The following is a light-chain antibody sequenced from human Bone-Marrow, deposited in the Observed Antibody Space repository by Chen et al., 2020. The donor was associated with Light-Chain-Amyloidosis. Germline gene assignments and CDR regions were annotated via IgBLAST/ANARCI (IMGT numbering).Light chain of an antibody. CDR3: QSADSSGTYEVI. CDR2: RDT. CDR1: VLPTKY. Sequence: SYELPPPPSVSVSPGLTARITCSGDVLPTKYAYWYQQKPGQAPVLVIHRDTERPSGISERFSGSSSRTTATLTISGVQAEDEADYHCQSADSSGTYEVIFGGGAKLTVL. J-gene: IGLJ2*01. V-gene: IGLV3-25*03.